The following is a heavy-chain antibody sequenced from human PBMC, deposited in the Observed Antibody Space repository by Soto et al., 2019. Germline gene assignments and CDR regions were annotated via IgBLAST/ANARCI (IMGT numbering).Heavy chain of an antibody. J-gene: IGHJ5*02. V-gene: IGHV5-51*01. Sequence: PGEYLKISCEGFGYNFATYWIAWVRQMPGKGLEYMGIIYPGDSDSRYSPSFQGQATFSADKSISTAYMQWSSLKASDTGMYYCARHGFYGDYASNYFDPWGQGTLVTVSS. D-gene: IGHD4-17*01. CDR3: ARHGFYGDYASNYFDP. CDR1: GYNFATYW. CDR2: IYPGDSDS.